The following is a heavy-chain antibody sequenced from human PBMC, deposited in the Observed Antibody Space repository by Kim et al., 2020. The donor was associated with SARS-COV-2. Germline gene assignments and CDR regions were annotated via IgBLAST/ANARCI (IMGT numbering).Heavy chain of an antibody. V-gene: IGHV3-48*03. CDR2: IGSSGTTT. D-gene: IGHD6-13*01. CDR1: GFRFDYYE. J-gene: IGHJ6*02. Sequence: GGSLRLSCAASGFRFDYYEMNWVRQAAGMGLEWVAYIGSSGTTTYYADSVKGRFTISRDNAKNSVFLQMDSLRADDTALYYGVREAGYSTTWGYNYGLDGWGQGTTVTVSS. CDR3: VREAGYSTTWGYNYGLDG.